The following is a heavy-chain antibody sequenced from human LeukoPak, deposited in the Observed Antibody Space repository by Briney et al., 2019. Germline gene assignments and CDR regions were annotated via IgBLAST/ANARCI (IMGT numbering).Heavy chain of an antibody. CDR2: IIPILGIA. D-gene: IGHD4-17*01. J-gene: IGHJ4*02. CDR1: GGTFSSYA. Sequence: SVKVSCKASGGTFSSYAISWVRQAPGQGLEWMGRIIPILGIANYAQKFQGRVTITADKSTSTAYMELSSLRSEDTAVYYCAREERGDYCDYTPDYWGQGTLVTVSS. V-gene: IGHV1-69*04. CDR3: AREERGDYCDYTPDY.